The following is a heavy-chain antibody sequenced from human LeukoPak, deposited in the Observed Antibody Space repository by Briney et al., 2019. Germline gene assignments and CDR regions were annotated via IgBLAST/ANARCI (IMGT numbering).Heavy chain of an antibody. CDR3: ARGRGGYCSSTSCHRLSYMDV. D-gene: IGHD2-2*01. J-gene: IGHJ6*03. CDR2: IYYSGST. Sequence: PSETLSLTCTVSGGSISSHYWSWIRQPPGKGLEWIGYIYYSGSTNYNPSLKSRVTISVDTSKNQFSLKLSSVTAADTAVYYCARGRGGYCSSTSCHRLSYMDVWGKGTTVTVSS. V-gene: IGHV4-59*11. CDR1: GGSISSHY.